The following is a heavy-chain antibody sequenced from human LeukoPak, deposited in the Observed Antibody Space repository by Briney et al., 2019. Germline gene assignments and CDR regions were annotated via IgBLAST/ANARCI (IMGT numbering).Heavy chain of an antibody. D-gene: IGHD4-23*01. CDR2: ISYDGSNK. CDR3: ARTGDYGGKGHEDYMDV. V-gene: IGHV3-30*04. CDR1: GFTFSSYA. J-gene: IGHJ6*03. Sequence: GRSLRLSCAASGFTFSSYAMHWVRQAPGKGLEWVAVISYDGSNKYYADSVKGRFTISRDNSKNTLYLQMNSLRAEDTAVYYCARTGDYGGKGHEDYMDVWGKGTTVTVSS.